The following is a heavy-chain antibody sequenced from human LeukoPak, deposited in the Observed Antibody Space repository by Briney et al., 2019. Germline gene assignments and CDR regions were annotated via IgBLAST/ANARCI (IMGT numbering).Heavy chain of an antibody. D-gene: IGHD3-22*01. CDR3: AREVSRGRSGYQIDY. J-gene: IGHJ4*02. CDR1: GGSFSGYY. CDR2: INHSGST. V-gene: IGHV4-34*01. Sequence: SETLSLTCAVYGGSFSGYYWSWIRQPPGKGLEWIGEINHSGSTNYNPSLKSRVTISVDTSKNQFSLKLSSLTAADTAVYYCAREVSRGRSGYQIDYWGPGTLVTVSS.